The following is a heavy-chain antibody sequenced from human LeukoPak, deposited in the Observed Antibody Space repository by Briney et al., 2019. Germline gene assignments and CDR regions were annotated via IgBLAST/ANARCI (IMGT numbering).Heavy chain of an antibody. CDR2: ISGSGNGFSI. D-gene: IGHD1-26*01. J-gene: IGHJ4*02. CDR3: VKDFGRIRGTPDS. Sequence: GGSLRLSCSASGFVFTIYTMYWVRRAPGKGPEYVSTISGSGNGFSIYYADSVKGRFTISRDDSKSILYLQMNGLRSEDTAVYYCVKDFGRIRGTPDSWGQGTLVTVSS. CDR1: GFVFTIYT. V-gene: IGHV3-64D*06.